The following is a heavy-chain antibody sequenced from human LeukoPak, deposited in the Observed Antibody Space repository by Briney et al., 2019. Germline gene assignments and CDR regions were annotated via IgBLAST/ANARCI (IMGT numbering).Heavy chain of an antibody. CDR2: IYYSGTT. V-gene: IGHV4-59*01. D-gene: IGHD3-16*01. CDR1: GASISSYY. CDR3: AKGRASHEY. J-gene: IGHJ4*02. Sequence: SETLSLTCTVSGASISSYYWSWLRQPPGKGLEWIGSIYYSGTTNYNPSLKSRVTISIDTSKNQFSLELTSMTAADTAVFYCAKGRASHEYWGQGILVTVSS.